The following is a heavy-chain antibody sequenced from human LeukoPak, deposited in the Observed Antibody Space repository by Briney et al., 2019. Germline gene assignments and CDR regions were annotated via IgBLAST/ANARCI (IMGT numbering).Heavy chain of an antibody. CDR2: IYTSGST. V-gene: IGHV4-4*07. Sequence: SETLSLTCSVTGGSISSYYWSWIRQPAGKGLEWMGRIYTSGSTNYNPSLQSRVTVSVDTSKNQFSLKQSSVTAADTAVYYCARDRRYGDYGGVWFDPWGQGTLVTVSS. D-gene: IGHD4-17*01. CDR3: ARDRRYGDYGGVWFDP. J-gene: IGHJ5*02. CDR1: GGSISSYY.